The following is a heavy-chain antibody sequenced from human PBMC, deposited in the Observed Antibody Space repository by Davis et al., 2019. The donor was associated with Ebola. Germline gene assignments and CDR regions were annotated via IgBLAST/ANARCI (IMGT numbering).Heavy chain of an antibody. CDR1: GFIFSASA. D-gene: IGHD6-19*01. Sequence: GESLKISCAASGFIFSASAIHWVRQAPGKGLEWVAVISYDGSNKYYADSVKGRFTVSRGNSKNTVFLQMNSLTAEDTAVYYCARQYSTVWYHFDYFDYWGQGIMVTVSS. J-gene: IGHJ4*02. V-gene: IGHV3-30*14. CDR3: ARQYSTVWYHFDYFDY. CDR2: ISYDGSNK.